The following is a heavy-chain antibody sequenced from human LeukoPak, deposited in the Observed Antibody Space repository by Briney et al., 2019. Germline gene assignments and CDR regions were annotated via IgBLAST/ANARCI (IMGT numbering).Heavy chain of an antibody. CDR3: ASPRLGEYYFDY. CDR2: IYYSGST. J-gene: IGHJ4*02. V-gene: IGHV4-39*01. CDR1: GGSISRSSYY. D-gene: IGHD3-16*01. Sequence: PSETLSLTCSVSGGSISRSSYYWGWIRQPPGKGLEWIGSIYYSGSTYYNPSLKSRVTISVDTSKNQFSLKLSSVTAADTAVYYCASPRLGEYYFDYWGQGTLVTVSS.